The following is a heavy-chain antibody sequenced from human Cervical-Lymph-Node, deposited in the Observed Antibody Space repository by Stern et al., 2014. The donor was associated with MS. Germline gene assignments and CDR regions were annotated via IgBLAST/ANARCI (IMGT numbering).Heavy chain of an antibody. Sequence: QLQLQESGPGLVKTSETLSVSCSVSGDSINGSDYFWAWIRQPPGKGPEWIGSVNYRGTTYYNPSLKSRFFMSTDMPQSQVSREVRSVTAADTAVYYCAKVRNVWREAFFDFWGQGALIIVSS. V-gene: IGHV4-39*02. CDR1: GDSINGSDYF. J-gene: IGHJ4*02. CDR2: VNYRGTT. CDR3: AKVRNVWREAFFDF. D-gene: IGHD3-3*01.